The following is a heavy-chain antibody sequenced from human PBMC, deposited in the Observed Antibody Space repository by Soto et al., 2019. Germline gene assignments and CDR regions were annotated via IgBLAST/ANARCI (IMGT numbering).Heavy chain of an antibody. Sequence: SCAASGFTFSSYSMNWVRQAPGKGLEWVSSISSSSSYIYYADSVKGRFTISRDNAKNSLYLQMNSLRAEDTAVYYCARHFIPDGCCDYFDYWGQGTLVTVS. CDR2: ISSSSSYI. CDR3: ARHFIPDGCCDYFDY. CDR1: GFTFSSYS. V-gene: IGHV3-21*01. J-gene: IGHJ4*02. D-gene: IGHD6-19*01.